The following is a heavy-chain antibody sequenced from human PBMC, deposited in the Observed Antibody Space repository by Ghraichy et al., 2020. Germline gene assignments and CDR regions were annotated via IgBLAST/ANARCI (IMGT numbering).Heavy chain of an antibody. Sequence: SETLSLTCTVSGGSISDNKYYWDWVRPTPGKGLEWIGTGTISYGGRTHYNPSLKSRATISVDASKSQFSLRLSSVTSADTALYYCAGYGGAFCIGDCYPRGFEVWGQGTMVTVAS. CDR3: AGYGGAFCIGDCYPRGFEV. CDR1: GGSISDNKYY. V-gene: IGHV4-39*01. CDR2: GTISYGGRT. J-gene: IGHJ3*01. D-gene: IGHD2-21*02.